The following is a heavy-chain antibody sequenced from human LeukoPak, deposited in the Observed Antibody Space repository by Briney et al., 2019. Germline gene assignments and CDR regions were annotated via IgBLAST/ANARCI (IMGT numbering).Heavy chain of an antibody. D-gene: IGHD6-13*01. Sequence: SETLSLTCTVSGGSISSYYWSWIRQPPGKGLEWIGYIYYSGSTNYNPSLKSRVTISVDTSKNQFSLKLSSVTAADTAVYYCARARIAAAGTSDYWGQGTLVTVSS. V-gene: IGHV4-59*12. J-gene: IGHJ4*02. CDR2: IYYSGST. CDR1: GGSISSYY. CDR3: ARARIAAAGTSDY.